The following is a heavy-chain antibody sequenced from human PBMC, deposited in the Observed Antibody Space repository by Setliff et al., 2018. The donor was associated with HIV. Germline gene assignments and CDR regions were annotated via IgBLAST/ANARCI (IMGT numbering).Heavy chain of an antibody. Sequence: SETLSLTCTVSGGSISSSRYYWGWIRQPPGKGLDWIGYIYYSGSTYYNPSLKSRVTISLDTTTNQFALKLSSVTAADTAVYYCARVIAVAGTHSVDYWGQGTLVTVSS. J-gene: IGHJ4*02. CDR1: GGSISSSRYY. CDR3: ARVIAVAGTHSVDY. D-gene: IGHD6-19*01. CDR2: IYYSGST. V-gene: IGHV4-39*06.